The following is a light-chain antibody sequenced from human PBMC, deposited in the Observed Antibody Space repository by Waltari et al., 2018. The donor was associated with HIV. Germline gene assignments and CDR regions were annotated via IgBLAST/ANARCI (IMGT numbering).Light chain of an antibody. J-gene: IGLJ2*01. Sequence: SYELTQPPSVSVSLGQMTRITCSGEALPKKYDYWYQKKPGQFHVLVIGQDRERPSWIPERFSGASSGTIVTLTISGVQAEDEADYYCLSADSSGTLVVFGGGTKLTVL. V-gene: IGLV3-16*01. CDR2: QDR. CDR3: LSADSSGTLVV. CDR1: ALPKKY.